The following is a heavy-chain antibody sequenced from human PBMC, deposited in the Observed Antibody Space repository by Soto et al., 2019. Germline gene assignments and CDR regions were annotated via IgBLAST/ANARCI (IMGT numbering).Heavy chain of an antibody. CDR3: AKTYYYDSSGYKDPLAFDY. CDR2: ISYDGSNK. D-gene: IGHD3-22*01. Sequence: GGYLRLSCAASGFTFSSYGMHWVRQAPGKGLEWVAVISYDGSNKYYADSVKGRFTISRDNSKNTLYLQMNSLRAEDTAVYYCAKTYYYDSSGYKDPLAFDYWGQGTLVTVSS. V-gene: IGHV3-30*18. CDR1: GFTFSSYG. J-gene: IGHJ4*02.